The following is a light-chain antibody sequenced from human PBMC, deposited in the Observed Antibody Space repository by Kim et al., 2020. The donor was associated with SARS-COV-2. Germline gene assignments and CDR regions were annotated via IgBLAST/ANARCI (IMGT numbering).Light chain of an antibody. CDR1: SLRNYY. J-gene: IGLJ2*01. CDR3: NSRDSSDNHLV. Sequence: SSELTQDPAVSVALGQTVRITCQGESLRNYYVSWYQQKPGQAPVLVMYGKNNRPSGIPYRFSGSSSGNTASLTITGAQAEDDADYYCNSRDSSDNHLVFGGGTKLNVL. CDR2: GKN. V-gene: IGLV3-19*01.